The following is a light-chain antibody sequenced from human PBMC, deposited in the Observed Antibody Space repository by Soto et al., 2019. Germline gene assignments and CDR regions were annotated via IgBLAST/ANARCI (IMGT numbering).Light chain of an antibody. J-gene: IGLJ1*01. Sequence: QPVLTQPASVSGSPGQSITISCTGTSSDVGGYNYVSWYQQHPGKAPKLMIYDVSNRPSGVSNRFSGSKSGNTASLTISGLQAEDEADYYCSSYTSSQDFGTGTKLTVL. CDR2: DVS. V-gene: IGLV2-14*01. CDR3: SSYTSSQD. CDR1: SSDVGGYNY.